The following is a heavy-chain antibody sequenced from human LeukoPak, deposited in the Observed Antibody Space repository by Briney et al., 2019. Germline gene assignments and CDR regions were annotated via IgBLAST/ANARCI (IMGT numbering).Heavy chain of an antibody. Sequence: GASVKVSCKASGYTFTSYDFNWVRQAPGQGPEWIGWMNPNSGNTGYAQKFQGRVTMTRDTSISTAYMDLSSLRSEDTAEYYCARAPRNWGFDYWGQGTLVTVSS. CDR1: GYTFTSYD. J-gene: IGHJ4*02. D-gene: IGHD7-27*01. CDR3: ARAPRNWGFDY. V-gene: IGHV1-8*01. CDR2: MNPNSGNT.